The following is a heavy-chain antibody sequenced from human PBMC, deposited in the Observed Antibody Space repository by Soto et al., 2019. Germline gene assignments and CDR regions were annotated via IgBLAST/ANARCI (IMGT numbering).Heavy chain of an antibody. CDR2: MNMDGSST. V-gene: IGHV3-74*01. J-gene: IGHJ4*02. CDR3: ARGPRVLYGNDY. D-gene: IGHD4-4*01. CDR1: GFTFSSDW. Sequence: EVQLVESGGGLVQPGGSLRLSCAASGFTFSSDWMHWVRQAAGKGLVWVSRMNMDGSSTNYADSVKGRFTISRDNAKNTLYLQMNRLRAADTAVYYCARGPRVLYGNDYWGQGALVTVSS.